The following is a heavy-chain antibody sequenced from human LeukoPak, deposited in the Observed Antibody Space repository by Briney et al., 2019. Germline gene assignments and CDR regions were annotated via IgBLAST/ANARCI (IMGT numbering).Heavy chain of an antibody. Sequence: PGGSLRLSCAASGFTFSSYSMNWVRQAPGKGLEWVSYISSGSNTIYYADSVKGRFTISRDNAKNSLHLQMYSLRGEDTAVYYCARDRYYGSGSPFDYWGQGTLVTVSS. D-gene: IGHD3-10*01. J-gene: IGHJ4*02. CDR1: GFTFSSYS. CDR2: ISSGSNTI. CDR3: ARDRYYGSGSPFDY. V-gene: IGHV3-48*01.